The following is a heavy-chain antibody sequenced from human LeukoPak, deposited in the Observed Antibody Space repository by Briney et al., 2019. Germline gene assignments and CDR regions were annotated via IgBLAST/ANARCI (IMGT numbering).Heavy chain of an antibody. Sequence: GGSLRLSCAASGFTFSSYWMSWVRQAPGKGLEWVAKIKQDGSEKYYVDSVKGRFTISRDNAKNSLYLQMNSLRAEDTAVYYCPSYYCSGATCTLFDYWGQGTLVTVSS. CDR1: GFTFSSYW. J-gene: IGHJ4*02. CDR2: IKQDGSEK. V-gene: IGHV3-7*01. CDR3: PSYYCSGATCTLFDY. D-gene: IGHD2-15*01.